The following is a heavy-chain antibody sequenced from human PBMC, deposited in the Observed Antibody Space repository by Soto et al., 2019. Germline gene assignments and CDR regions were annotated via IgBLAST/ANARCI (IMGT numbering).Heavy chain of an antibody. V-gene: IGHV3-33*01. D-gene: IGHD3-3*01. CDR2: IWYDGSNK. Sequence: ESGGGVVQPGRSLRLSCAASGFTFSSYGMHWVRQAPGKGLEWVAVIWYDGSNKYYADSVKGRFTISRDNSKNTLYLQMNSLRAEDTAVYYCARVGGVAHDAFDIWGQGTMVTVSS. CDR1: GFTFSSYG. J-gene: IGHJ3*02. CDR3: ARVGGVAHDAFDI.